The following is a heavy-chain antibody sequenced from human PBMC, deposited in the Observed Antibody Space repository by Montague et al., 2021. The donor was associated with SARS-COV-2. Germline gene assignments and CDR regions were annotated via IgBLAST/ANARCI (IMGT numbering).Heavy chain of an antibody. Sequence: SETLSLTCAVYGGSFNGYYWDWIRQPPGKGLEWIGEISDIGSTTYNPSRESRLTTSVDRSKNQFSLRLTSVTAADTTVYYCVRERECSGGSCYGPDDDDFDIWGQGTMVTVSS. CDR1: GGSFNGYY. V-gene: IGHV4-34*01. D-gene: IGHD2-15*01. J-gene: IGHJ3*02. CDR3: VRERECSGGSCYGPDDDDFDI. CDR2: ISDIGST.